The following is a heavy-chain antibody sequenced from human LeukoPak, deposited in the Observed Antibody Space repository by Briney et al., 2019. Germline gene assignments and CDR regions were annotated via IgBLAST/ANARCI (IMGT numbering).Heavy chain of an antibody. V-gene: IGHV4-39*01. CDR1: GGSISSSSYY. CDR2: IFYSGST. CDR3: ASRPYCGGDCYVIWFDP. Sequence: PSETLSLTCTVSGGSISSSSYYWGWIRQPPGKGLEWIGSIFYSGSTYYNPSLKSRVTISVDTSKNQFSLKLSSVTAADTAVYYCASRPYCGGDCYVIWFDPWGQGTLVTVSS. D-gene: IGHD2-21*02. J-gene: IGHJ5*02.